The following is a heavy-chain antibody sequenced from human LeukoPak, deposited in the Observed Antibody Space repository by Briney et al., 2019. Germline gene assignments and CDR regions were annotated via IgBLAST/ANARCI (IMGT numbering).Heavy chain of an antibody. CDR3: ATSSGWYPKYFDY. V-gene: IGHV3-23*01. D-gene: IGHD6-19*01. CDR2: IGGSGGDT. Sequence: GGSLRLSCAASGFTLSSYPMSWVRQAPGKGLEWVSAIGGSGGDTYYADSVKGRFTISRDNSKNTLYLQMNSLRAEDTAVYYCATSSGWYPKYFDYWGQGTLVTVSS. J-gene: IGHJ4*02. CDR1: GFTLSSYP.